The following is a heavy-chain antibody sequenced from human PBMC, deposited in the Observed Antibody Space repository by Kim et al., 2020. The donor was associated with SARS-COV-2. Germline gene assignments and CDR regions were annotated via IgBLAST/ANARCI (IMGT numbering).Heavy chain of an antibody. CDR1: GYTFTSYA. D-gene: IGHD6-19*01. CDR2: INTNTGNP. J-gene: IGHJ5*02. Sequence: ASVKVSCKASGYTFTSYAMNWVRQAPGQGLEWMGWINTNTGNPTYAQGFTGRFVFSLDTSVSTAYLQISSLKAEDTAVYYCARDLFPTIAVAGTSSGRENWFDPWGQGTLVTVSS. V-gene: IGHV7-4-1*02. CDR3: ARDLFPTIAVAGTSSGRENWFDP.